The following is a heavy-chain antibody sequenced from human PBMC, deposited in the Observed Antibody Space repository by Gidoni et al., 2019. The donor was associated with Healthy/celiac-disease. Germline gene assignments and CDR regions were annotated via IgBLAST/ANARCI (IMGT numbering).Heavy chain of an antibody. V-gene: IGHV3-23*01. Sequence: EVQLLESGGGLVQPGGSLRLSCAASGFTFRSYAMSWVRQAPGKGLEWVSAISGSGGSTYYADSVKGRFTISRDNSKNTLYLQMNSLRAEDTAVYYCARRGTGSSGGVHWGQGTLVTVSS. CDR2: ISGSGGST. J-gene: IGHJ4*02. CDR3: ARRGTGSSGGVH. D-gene: IGHD6-19*01. CDR1: GFTFRSYA.